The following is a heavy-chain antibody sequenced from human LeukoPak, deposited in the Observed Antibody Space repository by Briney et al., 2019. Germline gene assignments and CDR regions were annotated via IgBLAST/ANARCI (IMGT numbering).Heavy chain of an antibody. D-gene: IGHD3-10*01. Sequence: GGSLRLSCAASGFTFSSYGMHWVRQAPGKGLEWVAVISYDGSNKYYADSVKGRFTISRDNSKNTMYLQMNSLRAEDTAVYYCAKELYSTYYYGSGGRPTNAPPGEAAHLDYWGQGTLVTVSS. CDR3: AKELYSTYYYGSGGRPTNAPPGEAAHLDY. CDR2: ISYDGSNK. J-gene: IGHJ4*02. V-gene: IGHV3-30*18. CDR1: GFTFSSYG.